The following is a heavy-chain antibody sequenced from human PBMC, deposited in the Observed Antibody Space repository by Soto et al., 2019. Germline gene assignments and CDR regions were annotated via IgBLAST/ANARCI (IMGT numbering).Heavy chain of an antibody. CDR2: INPSGGST. J-gene: IGHJ6*02. CDR1: GYTFTSYY. Sequence: ASVKVSCKASGYTFTSYYMHWVRQAPGQGLEWMGIINPSGGSTSYAQKFQGRVTMTRDTSTSTVYMELSSLRSEDTAVYYCARVNYDFWSGSPIYGMAVWGQGTTVTVSS. V-gene: IGHV1-46*01. D-gene: IGHD3-3*01. CDR3: ARVNYDFWSGSPIYGMAV.